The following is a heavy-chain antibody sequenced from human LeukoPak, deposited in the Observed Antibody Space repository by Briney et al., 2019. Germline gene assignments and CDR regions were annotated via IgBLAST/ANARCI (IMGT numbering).Heavy chain of an antibody. J-gene: IGHJ3*02. D-gene: IGHD2-15*01. CDR2: IISDASST. CDR1: GFTFSSYW. Sequence: GGSLRLSCAASGFTFSSYWMHWVRQAPGKGLFWVSRIISDASSTLYADSVKGRFTISRDNAKNSLYLQMNSLRAEDTAVYYCASELGYCSGGSCYWVAFDIWGQGTMVTVSS. CDR3: ASELGYCSGGSCYWVAFDI. V-gene: IGHV3-74*01.